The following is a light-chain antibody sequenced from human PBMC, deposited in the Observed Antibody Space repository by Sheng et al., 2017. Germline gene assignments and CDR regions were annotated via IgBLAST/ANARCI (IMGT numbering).Light chain of an antibody. V-gene: IGLV2-23*01. CDR3: CSYAGNNSLL. CDR2: EGS. Sequence: QSALTQPASVSGSPGQSITIFCTGTSSDVGGYKYVSWYQQYPGKAPKLLIYEGSKRPSGLSNRFSGSKSGNTASLTISGLQAEDEADYYCCSYAGNNSLLFGGGTKLTVL. CDR1: SSDVGGYKY. J-gene: IGLJ2*01.